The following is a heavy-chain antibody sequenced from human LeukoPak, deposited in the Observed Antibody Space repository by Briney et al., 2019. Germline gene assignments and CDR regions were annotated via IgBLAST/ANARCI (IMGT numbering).Heavy chain of an antibody. J-gene: IGHJ6*03. Sequence: GGSLRLSCAASGFTFSSYWMSWVRQAPGKGLEWVAYIKQDGSEKYYVDSVKGRFTISRDNAKNSLYLQMNSLRAEDTAVYYCARSGICSGGSCYSDYYYYMDVWGKGTTVTVSS. CDR2: IKQDGSEK. V-gene: IGHV3-7*01. CDR3: ARSGICSGGSCYSDYYYYMDV. CDR1: GFTFSSYW. D-gene: IGHD2-15*01.